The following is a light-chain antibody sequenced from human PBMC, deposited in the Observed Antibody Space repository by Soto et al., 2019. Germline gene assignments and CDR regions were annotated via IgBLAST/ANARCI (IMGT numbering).Light chain of an antibody. CDR2: DVY. Sequence: QSALTQPASVSGSPGQSITISCTGTSSDVGGYNYVSWYQQNPGKAPKLMIYDVYYRPSGVPNRFTGSKSGNTASLTISGLQAEDEADYYCSSYTSSSTYVFGTGTKLTVL. J-gene: IGLJ1*01. V-gene: IGLV2-14*01. CDR3: SSYTSSSTYV. CDR1: SSDVGGYNY.